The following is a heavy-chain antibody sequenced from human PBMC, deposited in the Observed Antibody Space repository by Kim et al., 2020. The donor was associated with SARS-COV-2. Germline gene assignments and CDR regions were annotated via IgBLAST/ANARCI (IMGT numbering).Heavy chain of an antibody. CDR2: IYYSGST. V-gene: IGHV4-39*01. CDR1: GGSISSSSYY. D-gene: IGHD3-22*01. J-gene: IGHJ3*02. CDR3: ARPYYDSSGDFDAFDI. Sequence: SETLSLTCTVSGGSISSSSYYWGWIRQPPGKGLEWIGSIYYSGSTYYNPSLKSRVTISVDTSKNQFSLKLSSVTAADTAVYYCARPYYDSSGDFDAFDIWGQGTMVTVSS.